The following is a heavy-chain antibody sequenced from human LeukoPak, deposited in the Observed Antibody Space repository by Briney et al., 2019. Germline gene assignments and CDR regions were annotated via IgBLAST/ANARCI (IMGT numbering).Heavy chain of an antibody. CDR1: AFTFSSYS. CDR3: ARAVGPYCSGGSCFMRPSFDY. Sequence: GGYLRLSCAASAFTFSSYSMIWVRQAPGKGLEGVSSISSSSCYIYDADSVKGRFTISRDNAKNSLYLQMNSLRDEDTAVYYCARAVGPYCSGGSCFMRPSFDYWGQGTLVTVSS. J-gene: IGHJ4*02. D-gene: IGHD2-15*01. V-gene: IGHV3-21*01. CDR2: ISSSSCYI.